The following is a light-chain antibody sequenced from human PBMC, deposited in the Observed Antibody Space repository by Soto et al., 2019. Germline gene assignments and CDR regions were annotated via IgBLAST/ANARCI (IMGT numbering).Light chain of an antibody. CDR3: SSHTISSALQV. CDR1: ISDFVVYNY. Sequence: QSALTQPASVSGCPGQSITISCTGTISDFVVYNYVSWYQQHPGKAPKLMIYGVSNRPSGVSNRFSGSKSGNTASLTISGLQADDEADYYCSSHTISSALQVFGTGTKVTVL. J-gene: IGLJ1*01. V-gene: IGLV2-14*01. CDR2: GVS.